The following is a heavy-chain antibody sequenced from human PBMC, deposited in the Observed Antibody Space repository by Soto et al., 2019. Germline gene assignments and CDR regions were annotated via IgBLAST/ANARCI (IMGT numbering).Heavy chain of an antibody. CDR3: ARAEVDTAMVSFNWFDP. V-gene: IGHV3-21*01. D-gene: IGHD5-18*01. CDR1: GFTFSSYS. CDR2: ISSSSSYI. Sequence: GGSLRLSCTASGFTFSSYSMNWVRQAPGKGLEWVSSISSSSSYIYYADSVKGRFTISRDNAKNSLYLQMNSLRAEDTAVYYCARAEVDTAMVSFNWFDPWGQGTLVTVSS. J-gene: IGHJ5*02.